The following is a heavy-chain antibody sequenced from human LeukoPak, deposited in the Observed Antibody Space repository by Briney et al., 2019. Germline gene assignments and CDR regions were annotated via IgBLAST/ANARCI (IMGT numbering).Heavy chain of an antibody. Sequence: ASVKVSCKASGYTFTSYDINWVRQATGQGLEWMGWMNPNSGNTGYAQKFQGRVTMTRNTSISTAYMELSSLKSEDTAVYYCARIDYYGSGSYYDYWGQGTLVTVSS. CDR3: ARIDYYGSGSYYDY. D-gene: IGHD3-10*01. J-gene: IGHJ4*02. CDR1: GYTFTSYD. V-gene: IGHV1-8*01. CDR2: MNPNSGNT.